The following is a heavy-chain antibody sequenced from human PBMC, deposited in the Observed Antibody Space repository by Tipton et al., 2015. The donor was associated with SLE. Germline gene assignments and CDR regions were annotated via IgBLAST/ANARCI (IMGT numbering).Heavy chain of an antibody. J-gene: IGHJ4*02. CDR2: ISGGGGST. V-gene: IGHV3-23*01. Sequence: SLRLSCAASGFTFRTYAMAWVRQTPGKGLEWVSYISGGGGSTYYADSVKGRFTISRDNTQNTLNLQLNTLRVEDTAVYYCAKDRYCGGGTCFASYFDLWGQGTLVTVSS. CDR3: AKDRYCGGGTCFASYFDL. D-gene: IGHD2-15*01. CDR1: GFTFRTYA.